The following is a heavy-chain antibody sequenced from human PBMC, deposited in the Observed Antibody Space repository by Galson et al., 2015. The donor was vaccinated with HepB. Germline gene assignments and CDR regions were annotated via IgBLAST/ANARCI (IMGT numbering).Heavy chain of an antibody. D-gene: IGHD6-13*01. CDR2: ISGSGGST. Sequence: SPRLSCAASGFTFSSYAMSWVRQAPGKGLEWVSAISGSGGSTYYADSVKGRFTISRDNSKNTLHLQMNSLRAEDTAVYYCAKRVEPFPIAAAGSDFDYWGQGTLVTVSS. CDR3: AKRVEPFPIAAAGSDFDY. V-gene: IGHV3-23*01. J-gene: IGHJ4*02. CDR1: GFTFSSYA.